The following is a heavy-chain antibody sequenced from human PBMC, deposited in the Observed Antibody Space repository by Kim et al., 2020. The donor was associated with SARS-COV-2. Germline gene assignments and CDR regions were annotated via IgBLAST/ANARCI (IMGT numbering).Heavy chain of an antibody. CDR1: GFTFSSYG. J-gene: IGHJ6*02. CDR3: ARDRSLALYYYDSSGYYFPGGMDV. D-gene: IGHD3-22*01. CDR2: IWYDGSNK. Sequence: GGSLRLSCAASGFTFSSYGMHWVRQAPGKGLEWVAVIWYDGSNKYYADSVKGRFTISRDNSKNTLYLQMNSLRAEDTAVYYCARDRSLALYYYDSSGYYFPGGMDVWGQGTTVTVSS. V-gene: IGHV3-33*01.